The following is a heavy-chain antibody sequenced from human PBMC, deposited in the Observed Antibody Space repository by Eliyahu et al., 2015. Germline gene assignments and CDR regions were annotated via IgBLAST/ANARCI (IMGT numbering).Heavy chain of an antibody. CDR3: ARVTPDWYFDL. V-gene: IGHV3-48*02. CDR1: GSPLQXIN. D-gene: IGHD2-15*01. Sequence: EERLVESGGGSLQPGGSLRXXXTVXGSPLQXINLNWVRQAPGKGLEWLSYISTSSDTIYYADSVKGRFTVSRDNAKNSLYLWMTSLRDEDTAVYYCARVTPDWYFDLWGRGTLVTVSS. CDR2: ISTSSDTI. J-gene: IGHJ2*01.